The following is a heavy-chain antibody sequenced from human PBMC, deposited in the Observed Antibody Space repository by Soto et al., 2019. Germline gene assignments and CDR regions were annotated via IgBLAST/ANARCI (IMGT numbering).Heavy chain of an antibody. D-gene: IGHD6-19*01. V-gene: IGHV1-24*01. CDR2: FDPEDGET. CDR3: ARLAHGAVAPTHYYYFDY. Sequence: ASVKVSCKVSGYTLTELSMHWVRQAPGKGLEWMGGFDPEDGETIYAQKFQGRVTMTEDTSTDTAYMELSSLRSEDTAVYYCARLAHGAVAPTHYYYFDYWGQGTLVTVSS. CDR1: GYTLTELS. J-gene: IGHJ4*02.